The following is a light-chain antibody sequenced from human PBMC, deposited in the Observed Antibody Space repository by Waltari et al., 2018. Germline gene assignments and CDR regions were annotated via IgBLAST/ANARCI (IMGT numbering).Light chain of an antibody. CDR1: RSDIGGYNY. CDR3: ASYTKYNTVI. CDR2: DVR. Sequence: QSALTQPASVSGSPGQSITISCIGTRSDIGGYNYVSWFQQHPGKAPKLMIYDVRKRPSGVSQRFSGSKSGNTASLTISGLQAEDEADYYCASYTKYNTVIFGGGTKLTVL. J-gene: IGLJ2*01. V-gene: IGLV2-14*03.